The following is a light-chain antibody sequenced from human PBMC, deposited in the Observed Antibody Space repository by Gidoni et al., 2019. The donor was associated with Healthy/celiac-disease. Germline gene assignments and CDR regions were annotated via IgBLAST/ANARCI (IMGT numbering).Light chain of an antibody. Sequence: EIVLTQSPGTLSLSPGERATLSCRASQSVSSSYLAWYQQKPGQAPRLLIYGASSRATGIPDRFSGSGSGTDFTLTISRLEPEDFAVYYCQQYGSSPRLFTFXPXTKVDIK. CDR2: GAS. CDR1: QSVSSSY. J-gene: IGKJ3*01. V-gene: IGKV3-20*01. CDR3: QQYGSSPRLFT.